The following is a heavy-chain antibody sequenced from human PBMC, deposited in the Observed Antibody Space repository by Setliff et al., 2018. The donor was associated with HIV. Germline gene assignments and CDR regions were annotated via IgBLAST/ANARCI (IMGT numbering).Heavy chain of an antibody. CDR1: GGTFSNFA. V-gene: IGHV1-69-2*01. CDR2: IDPDRGDT. D-gene: IGHD3-16*01. CDR3: AWGTQRPIDS. Sequence: ASVKVSCKASGGTFSNFAINWVRQAPGKGLEWMGLIDPDRGDTVYAEKFQGRVTITADRSIDIAYMKLSSLRSEDSAMYFCAWGTQRPIDSWGQGTLVTVSS. J-gene: IGHJ4*02.